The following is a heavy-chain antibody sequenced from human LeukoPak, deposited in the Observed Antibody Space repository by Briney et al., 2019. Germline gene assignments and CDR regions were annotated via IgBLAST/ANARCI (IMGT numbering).Heavy chain of an antibody. V-gene: IGHV4-59*08. CDR2: MSDSGTT. CDR3: ATHDSNGYYPYYVAY. D-gene: IGHD3-3*01. CDR1: GGSMSNRY. Sequence: PSETLSLTCRVSGGSMSNRYWSWIRQPPGKGLEWIGYMSDSGTTKQNPALKSRVTISLDTSKNHLSLMLSSVTAADTAVYYCATHDSNGYYPYYVAYWGQGTVVTVSS. J-gene: IGHJ4*02.